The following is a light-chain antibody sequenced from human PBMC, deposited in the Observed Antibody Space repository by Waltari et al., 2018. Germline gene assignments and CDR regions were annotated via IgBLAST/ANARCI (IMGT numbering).Light chain of an antibody. CDR3: CSHAGSDTFWV. J-gene: IGLJ3*02. CDR1: SSDVGVYDF. Sequence: QSALTQPRSVSGPPGQSVTISCTGTSSDVGVYDFPSWYQQHPGKAPKLRMYYVSQRPSGVPDRFSGSKSGNTASLTITGLQAEDEAEYYCCSHAGSDTFWVFGGGTKVTVL. V-gene: IGLV2-11*01. CDR2: YVS.